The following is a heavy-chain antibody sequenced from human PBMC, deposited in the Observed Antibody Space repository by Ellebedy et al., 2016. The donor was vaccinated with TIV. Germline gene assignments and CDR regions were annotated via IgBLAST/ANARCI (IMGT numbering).Heavy chain of an antibody. CDR2: IYPGDSKT. CDR1: GYSFSTHW. V-gene: IGHV5-51*01. D-gene: IGHD4-17*01. CDR3: ARRTTVATGWTI. J-gene: IGHJ3*02. Sequence: PGGSLRLSCKGSGYSFSTHWIGWVRQMPGKGLEWMGIIYPGDSKTRYSPSFQGQVTISADKSISTAYLQWSSLRSSDTAMYCARRTTVATGWTIWGQGTMVTVSS.